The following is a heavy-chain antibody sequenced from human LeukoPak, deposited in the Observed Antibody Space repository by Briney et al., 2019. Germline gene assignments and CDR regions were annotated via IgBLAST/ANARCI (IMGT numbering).Heavy chain of an antibody. Sequence: GGSLRLSCAASGFTFSSYEMNWVRQAPGKGLEWVSYISSSGSTIYYADSVKGRFTISRDNAKNSLYLQMNSLRAEDTAVYYCARYYYDSSGYDYWGQGTLVTVSS. V-gene: IGHV3-48*03. D-gene: IGHD3-22*01. CDR3: ARYYYDSSGYDY. CDR1: GFTFSSYE. CDR2: ISSSGSTI. J-gene: IGHJ4*02.